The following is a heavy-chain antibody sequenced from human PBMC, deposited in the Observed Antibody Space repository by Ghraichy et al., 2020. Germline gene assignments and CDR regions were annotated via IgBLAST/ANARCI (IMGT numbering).Heavy chain of an antibody. D-gene: IGHD3-22*01. CDR3: AKDVVASSGYYIPLDAFDI. V-gene: IGHV3-23*01. Sequence: GGSLRLSCAASGFTFSSYAMSWVRQAPGKGLEWVSAISGSGGSTYYADSVKGRFTISRDNSKNTLYLQMNSLRAEDTAVYYCAKDVVASSGYYIPLDAFDIWGQGTMVTVSS. CDR1: GFTFSSYA. J-gene: IGHJ3*02. CDR2: ISGSGGST.